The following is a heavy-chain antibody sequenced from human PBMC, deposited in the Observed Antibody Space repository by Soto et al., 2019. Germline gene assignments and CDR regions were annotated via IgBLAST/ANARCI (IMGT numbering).Heavy chain of an antibody. V-gene: IGHV5-51*01. D-gene: IGHD3-10*01. CDR1: GYSFTSYW. CDR3: ARHVPYYYGSGGYYYMDV. J-gene: IGHJ6*03. CDR2: IYPGDSDT. Sequence: GESLKISCKGSGYSFTSYWIGWVRQMPGKGLEWMGIIYPGDSDTRYSPSFQGQVTISADKSISTAYLQWSSLKASDTAMYYCARHVPYYYGSGGYYYMDVWGKGTTVTVSS.